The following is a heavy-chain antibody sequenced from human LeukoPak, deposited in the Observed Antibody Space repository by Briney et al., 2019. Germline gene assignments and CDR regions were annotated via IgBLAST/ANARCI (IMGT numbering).Heavy chain of an antibody. Sequence: QPGRSLRLSCAASGFTFSSYAMHWVRQAPGKGLEWVAVISYDGSNKYYADSVKGRFTISRDNSKNTLYLQMNSLRAEDTAVYYCARDKVVLAATEYSSSGVFDYWGQGTLVTVSS. J-gene: IGHJ4*02. D-gene: IGHD6-6*01. CDR1: GFTFSSYA. CDR3: ARDKVVLAATEYSSSGVFDY. CDR2: ISYDGSNK. V-gene: IGHV3-30*01.